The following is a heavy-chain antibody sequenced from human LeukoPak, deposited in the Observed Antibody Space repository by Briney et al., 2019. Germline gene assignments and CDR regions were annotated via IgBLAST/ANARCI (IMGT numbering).Heavy chain of an antibody. CDR1: GGTFSSYA. V-gene: IGHV1-69*13. J-gene: IGHJ4*02. CDR2: IIPIFGTA. Sequence: SVKVSCKASGGTFSSYAISWVRQAPGQGLEWMGGIIPIFGTANYAQKFQGRVTISADESTSTAYMELSSLRSEDTAVYYCARVDTAWYQPFDYWGQGTLVTVSS. D-gene: IGHD5-18*01. CDR3: ARVDTAWYQPFDY.